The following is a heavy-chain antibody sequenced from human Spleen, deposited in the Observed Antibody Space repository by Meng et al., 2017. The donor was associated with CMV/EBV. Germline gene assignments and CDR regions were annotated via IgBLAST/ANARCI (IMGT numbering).Heavy chain of an antibody. Sequence: SLKISCAVSGFIVSSNYMSWVRQAPGKGLESVSVIYSTGSTYYADSVKGRFTMSRDNSKNTLYLQMNSLRAEDTAVYYCAKDRISFSPDAFDIWGQGTMVTVSS. D-gene: IGHD3-3*02. V-gene: IGHV3-66*03. CDR2: IYSTGST. J-gene: IGHJ3*02. CDR1: GFIVSSNY. CDR3: AKDRISFSPDAFDI.